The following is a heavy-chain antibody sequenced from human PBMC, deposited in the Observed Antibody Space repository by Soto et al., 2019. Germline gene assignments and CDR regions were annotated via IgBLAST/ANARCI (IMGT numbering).Heavy chain of an antibody. J-gene: IGHJ3*02. CDR1: GFTFSSYA. CDR2: ITDSGGST. Sequence: EVQLLESGGGLVQPGGSLRLSCAASGFTFSSYAMSWVRQAPGKGLEWVSAITDSGGSTYYADAVEGRFTISRDNSKNTLYLQMNSLRAEDTAVYYCAEDLSTGVTRGAFDIWGQGTTVTVSS. CDR3: AEDLSTGVTRGAFDI. V-gene: IGHV3-23*01. D-gene: IGHD4-17*01.